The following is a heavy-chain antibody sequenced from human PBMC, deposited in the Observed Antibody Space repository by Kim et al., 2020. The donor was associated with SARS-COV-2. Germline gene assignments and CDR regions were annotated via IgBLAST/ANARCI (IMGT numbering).Heavy chain of an antibody. D-gene: IGHD3-3*01. CDR3: ARSFWSGSLYYYYGMDV. CDR2: IDWDDDK. Sequence: SGPTLVNPTQTLTLTCTFSGFSLSTSGMCVSWIRQPPGKALEWLALIDWDDDKYYSTSLKTRLTISKDTSKNQVVLTMTNMDPVDTATYYCARSFWSGSLYYYYGMDVWGQGTTVTVSS. J-gene: IGHJ6*02. CDR1: GFSLSTSGMC. V-gene: IGHV2-70*01.